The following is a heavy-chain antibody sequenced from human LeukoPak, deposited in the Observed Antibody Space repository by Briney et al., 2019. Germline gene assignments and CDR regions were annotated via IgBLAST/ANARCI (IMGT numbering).Heavy chain of an antibody. CDR2: IIPIFGTA. CDR1: GGTFSSYA. CDR3: ARDRGSYGYCGMDV. J-gene: IGHJ6*02. Sequence: SVKVSCTASGGTFSSYAISWVRQAPGQGLEWMGGIIPIFGTANYAQKFQGRVTITADESTSSAYMELSSLRSEDTAVYYCARDRGSYGYCGMDVWGQGTTVTVSS. D-gene: IGHD5-18*01. V-gene: IGHV1-69*13.